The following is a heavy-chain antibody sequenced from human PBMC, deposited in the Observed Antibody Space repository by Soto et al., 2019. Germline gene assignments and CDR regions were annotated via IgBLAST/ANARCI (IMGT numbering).Heavy chain of an antibody. CDR1: GGTFRNLA. CDR3: ARRSVSHSNAFDF. CDR2: FIPIIGGG. D-gene: IGHD2-15*01. V-gene: IGHV1-69*01. J-gene: IGHJ3*01. Sequence: QVQLVQSGAEVKKPGSSVKVSCKASGGTFRNLAINWVRQAPGQGLEWMGGFIPIIGGGINAQKFQGRVTMTSDESTSTAYRELSSLKSEDTAMYFCARRSVSHSNAFDFWGQGTMVTVSS.